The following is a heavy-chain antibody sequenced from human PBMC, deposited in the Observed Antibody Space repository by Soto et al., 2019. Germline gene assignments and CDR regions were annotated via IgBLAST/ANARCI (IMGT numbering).Heavy chain of an antibody. J-gene: IGHJ4*02. CDR2: MYHDGNT. V-gene: IGHV4-38-2*02. CDR3: ARESYSGYHSYDY. D-gene: IGHD5-12*01. Sequence: SETLSLTCAVSGYSISSGCFCGWIRQPPGKGLEWIANMYHDGNTHYSPSLKSRVTMSVDTSKNQFSLKLNSVTAADTAVYYCARESYSGYHSYDYWGQGILVTVSS. CDR1: GYSISSGCF.